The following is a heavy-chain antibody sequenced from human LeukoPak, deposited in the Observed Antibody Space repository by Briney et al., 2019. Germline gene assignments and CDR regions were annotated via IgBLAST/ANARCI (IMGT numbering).Heavy chain of an antibody. D-gene: IGHD6-13*01. J-gene: IGHJ3*01. V-gene: IGHV3-21*01. CDR1: GFTFSSYS. Sequence: PGGSLRLSFAASGFTFSSYSMNWVRQAPGKGLEWVSSISSSSSYIYYADSVKGRFTISRDNAKNSLYLQMNSLRAEDTAVYYCARDRYTSSWRDAFDVWGQGTMVTVSS. CDR3: ARDRYTSSWRDAFDV. CDR2: ISSSSSYI.